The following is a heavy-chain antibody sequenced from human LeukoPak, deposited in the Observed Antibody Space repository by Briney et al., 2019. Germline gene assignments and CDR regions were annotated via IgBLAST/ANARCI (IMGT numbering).Heavy chain of an antibody. CDR2: IYYSGST. Sequence: PSETLSLTCTVSGGSTSSYYWSWIRQPPGKGLEWIGYIYYSGSTNYNPSLKSRVTISVDTSKNQFSLKLSPVTAADTAVYYCARLHDGYRYGADYWGQGTLVTAS. J-gene: IGHJ4*02. CDR1: GGSTSSYY. CDR3: ARLHDGYRYGADY. V-gene: IGHV4-59*08. D-gene: IGHD5-18*01.